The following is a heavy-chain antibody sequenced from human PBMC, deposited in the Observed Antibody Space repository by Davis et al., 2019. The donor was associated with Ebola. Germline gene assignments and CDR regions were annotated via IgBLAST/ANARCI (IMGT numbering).Heavy chain of an antibody. V-gene: IGHV1-2*02. D-gene: IGHD4-17*01. CDR1: GYMFTDYY. CDR2: IKPSSGGT. CDR3: ARDAVGDNILKLDY. J-gene: IGHJ4*02. Sequence: ASVKVSCKASGYMFTDYYIHWVRQAPGQGLEYMGWIKPSSGGTTYAQKFQGRVTMTSDTSTGTVYMELLRLMSDDTAVYYCARDAVGDNILKLDYWGQGTLVTVSS.